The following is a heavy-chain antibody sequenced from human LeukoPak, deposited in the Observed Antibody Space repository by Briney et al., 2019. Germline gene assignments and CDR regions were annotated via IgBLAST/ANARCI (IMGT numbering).Heavy chain of an antibody. D-gene: IGHD3-3*01. CDR1: GYTFTSYG. CDR3: ARDRGYDFWSGYPDAFDI. V-gene: IGHV1-18*01. Sequence: ASVKVSCKASGYTFTSYGISWVRQAPGQGLEWMGWISAYNGNTNYAQKLQGRVTMTTDTSTSTAYMELRSLRSDDTAMYYCARDRGYDFWSGYPDAFDIWGQGTMVTVSS. J-gene: IGHJ3*02. CDR2: ISAYNGNT.